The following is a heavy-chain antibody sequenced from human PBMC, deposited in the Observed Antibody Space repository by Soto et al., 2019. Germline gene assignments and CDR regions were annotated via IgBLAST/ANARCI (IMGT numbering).Heavy chain of an antibody. CDR3: ARDSSIARFFI. Sequence: KTSETLSLTCTVSGGSISSGTYYWGWIRQPPGKGLEWIGSIHYGGSTYYNPSLKSRVTISVDTSKNQFSLNLISVTAADTAVYYCARDSSIARFFIWGQGTLVTVSS. V-gene: IGHV4-39*02. CDR2: IHYGGST. J-gene: IGHJ4*02. CDR1: GGSISSGTYY.